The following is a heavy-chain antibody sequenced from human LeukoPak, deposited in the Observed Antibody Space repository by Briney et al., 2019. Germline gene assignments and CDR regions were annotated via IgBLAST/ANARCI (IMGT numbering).Heavy chain of an antibody. CDR2: INSDGSST. CDR3: ARAPITMIVGGPNGMDA. CDR1: GFTFSSYW. V-gene: IGHV3-74*01. Sequence: PGGSLRLSCAVSGFTFSSYWMHRVRQAPGKGLVWVSRINSDGSSTSYAESVKGRFTISRDNAKNTLYLQMNSLRAEDTAVYYCARAPITMIVGGPNGMDAWGQGTTVTVSS. J-gene: IGHJ6*02. D-gene: IGHD3-22*01.